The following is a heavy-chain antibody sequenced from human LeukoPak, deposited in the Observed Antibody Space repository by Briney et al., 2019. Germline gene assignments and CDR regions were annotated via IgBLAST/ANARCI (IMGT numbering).Heavy chain of an antibody. CDR3: ARNNGMDV. CDR1: GFTLSNHW. CDR2: VNRDGSET. V-gene: IGHV3-7*03. J-gene: IGHJ6*02. Sequence: GGSLRFSCAASGFTLSNHWMTWVRQVPGRGPEWVANVNRDGSETYYLDSVKGRFTISKDNAKKSLYLQMNSLRAEDTALYHCARNNGMDVWGQGTTVIVSS.